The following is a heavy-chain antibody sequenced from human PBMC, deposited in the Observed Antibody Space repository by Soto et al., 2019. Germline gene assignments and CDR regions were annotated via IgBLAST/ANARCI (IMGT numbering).Heavy chain of an antibody. Sequence: QVQLVQSGAEVKKPGASVKVSCKASGYTFTSYYMHWVRQAPGQGLEWMGIINPSGGSTSYAQKFQGRVTITADESTSTAYMELSSLRSEDTAVYYCARGPGIAARMYYFDYWGQGTLVTVSS. CDR1: GYTFTSYY. V-gene: IGHV1-46*01. CDR2: INPSGGST. J-gene: IGHJ4*02. CDR3: ARGPGIAARMYYFDY. D-gene: IGHD6-6*01.